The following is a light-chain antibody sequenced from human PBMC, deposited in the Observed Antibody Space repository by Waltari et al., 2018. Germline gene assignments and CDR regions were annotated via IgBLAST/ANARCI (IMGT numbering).Light chain of an antibody. CDR1: QNRNSF. V-gene: IGKV1-39*01. CDR3: QQSDDTPYT. CDR2: AAS. J-gene: IGKJ2*01. Sequence: DIQMTQSPSSLSASVGDRVTVTCRASQNRNSFLNWYQQIPGKPPKLLIFAASRLQRGVPSRFSGSGSGTDFTLTISSLQPEDFATYYCQQSDDTPYTFGQGTKLQIK.